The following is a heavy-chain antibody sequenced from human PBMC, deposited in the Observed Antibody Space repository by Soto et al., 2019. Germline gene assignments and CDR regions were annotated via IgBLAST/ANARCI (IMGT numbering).Heavy chain of an antibody. J-gene: IGHJ6*02. CDR1: GFTFSSYG. CDR3: AREVLVRGIKYHAMDV. D-gene: IGHD3-10*01. Sequence: QVQLVESGGGVVQPGRSLSLSCAASGFTFSSYGIHWVRQAPGKGLEWVAVIWSDGSNKYYADSVKGRFTISRDNHKNTLYLQMTSRRAEDTAVYYCAREVLVRGIKYHAMDVWGQGTTVTVSS. V-gene: IGHV3-33*01. CDR2: IWSDGSNK.